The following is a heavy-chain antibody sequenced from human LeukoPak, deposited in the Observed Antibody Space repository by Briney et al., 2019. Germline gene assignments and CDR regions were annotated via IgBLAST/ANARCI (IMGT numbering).Heavy chain of an antibody. CDR2: IYPGDSDT. Sequence: GASRKISCKGSGYSFTSYWIGWVRQMPGKGLEWMGIIYPGDSDTRYSPSFQGQVTMSDEKSISTAYLQWSSLKASDPAISYCASGYCRGGSCPGGFGEWGQGTLVTVSS. J-gene: IGHJ4*02. V-gene: IGHV5-51*01. CDR3: ASGYCRGGSCPGGFGE. D-gene: IGHD2-15*01. CDR1: GYSFTSYW.